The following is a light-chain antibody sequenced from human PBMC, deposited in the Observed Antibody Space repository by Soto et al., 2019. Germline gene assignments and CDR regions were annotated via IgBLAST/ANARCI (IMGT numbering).Light chain of an antibody. CDR1: QSVSSY. Sequence: EIVLTQSPATLSLSPGERATLSCRASQSVSSYLAWYQQKPGRAPRLLIYGASNRATGIPDRFSGSGSGTDFTLTISRLELEDFAVYYCQQYGDSTGWTFGQGTKVDI. CDR3: QQYGDSTGWT. V-gene: IGKV3-20*01. CDR2: GAS. J-gene: IGKJ1*01.